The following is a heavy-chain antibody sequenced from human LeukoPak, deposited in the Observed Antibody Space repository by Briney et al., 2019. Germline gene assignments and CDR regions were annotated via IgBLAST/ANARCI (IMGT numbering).Heavy chain of an antibody. CDR2: ISGGGGRGGST. CDR1: GFTFSSYA. V-gene: IGHV3-23*01. Sequence: GGSLRLSCAVSGFTFSSYAMSWVRQAPGKGLEWVSAISGGGGRGGSTYYADSVKGRFTISRDNSKNTLYLQMNSLRAEDTAVYYCAISGSDWAWAHWGQGTLVTISS. CDR3: AISGSDWAWAH. J-gene: IGHJ4*02. D-gene: IGHD1-26*01.